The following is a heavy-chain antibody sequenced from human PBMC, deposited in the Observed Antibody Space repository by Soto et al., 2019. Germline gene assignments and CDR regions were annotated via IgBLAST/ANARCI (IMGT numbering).Heavy chain of an antibody. Sequence: EVQLAESGGDLVEAGGSLRLSCAAYGFPFNRAWMNWFRQTPGKGLEWVGRIKSKINGATIDYAAPVKGRFTISRDDSVNTGSLEMNSLNTEDTAVYYCTADLPDWGADAFDCWGQGILVTVSS. CDR2: IKSKINGATI. CDR1: GFPFNRAW. D-gene: IGHD3-16*01. CDR3: TADLPDWGADAFDC. V-gene: IGHV3-15*07. J-gene: IGHJ4*02.